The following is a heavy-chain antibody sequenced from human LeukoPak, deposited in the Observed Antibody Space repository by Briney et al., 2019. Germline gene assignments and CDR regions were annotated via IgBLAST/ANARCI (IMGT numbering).Heavy chain of an antibody. CDR3: ARRGLIDY. CDR1: GGSISGSFYY. Sequence: SETLSLTCTVSGGSISGSFYYWGWIRQPPGKGLEWIGSIYYSGSTYYNPSLKSRVTISVDTSKNQFSLNLSSVTAPDTAVYYCARRGLIDYWGQGTLVTVSS. V-gene: IGHV4-39*01. J-gene: IGHJ4*02. CDR2: IYYSGST. D-gene: IGHD3/OR15-3a*01.